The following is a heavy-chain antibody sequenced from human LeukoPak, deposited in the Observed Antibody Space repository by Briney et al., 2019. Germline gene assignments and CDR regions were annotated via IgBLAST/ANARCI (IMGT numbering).Heavy chain of an antibody. CDR2: INHSGST. V-gene: IGHV4-34*01. D-gene: IGHD6-13*01. CDR3: ARTQIQQLVRTFDY. J-gene: IGHJ4*02. CDR1: GGSFSGYY. Sequence: SETRSLTCAVYGGSFSGYYWSWIRQPPGKGLEWIGEINHSGSTNYNPSLKSRVTISVDTSKNQFSLKLSSVTAADTAVYYCARTQIQQLVRTFDYWGQGTLVTVSS.